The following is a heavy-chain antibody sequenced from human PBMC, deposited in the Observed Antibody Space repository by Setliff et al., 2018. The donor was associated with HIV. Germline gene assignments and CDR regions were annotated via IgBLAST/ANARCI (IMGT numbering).Heavy chain of an antibody. D-gene: IGHD2-21*02. CDR2: IFPGDSKR. CDR3: ARGIAALTASFDS. Sequence: ESLTISCKGSGYSFTSYWIAWVRQKPGKGLEWMGIIFPGDSKRRDSPSFQGRVTLSADKSISTAYLQWSSLQTSDSGMYYCARGIAALTASFDSWGQGSLVTVSS. CDR1: GYSFTSYW. V-gene: IGHV5-51*01. J-gene: IGHJ4*02.